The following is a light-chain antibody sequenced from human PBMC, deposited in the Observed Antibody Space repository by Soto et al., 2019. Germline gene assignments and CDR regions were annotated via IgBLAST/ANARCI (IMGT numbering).Light chain of an antibody. CDR3: QQYLGTPQT. Sequence: DIVMTQSPDSLAVSLGERATINCKSSQSILYSSNNKNYLAWLQQKPGQPPKLLIYWASTRESGVPDRFSGSGSGTDFTLTISSLQAEDVAVYHCQQYLGTPQTFGLGTKVEIK. CDR1: QSILYSSNNKNY. CDR2: WAS. J-gene: IGKJ1*01. V-gene: IGKV4-1*01.